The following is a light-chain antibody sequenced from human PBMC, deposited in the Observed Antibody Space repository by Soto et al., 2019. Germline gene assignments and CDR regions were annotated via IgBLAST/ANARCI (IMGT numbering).Light chain of an antibody. CDR3: QQTYSTLFT. CDR1: QSISRY. J-gene: IGKJ3*01. V-gene: IGKV1-39*01. CDR2: AAS. Sequence: DLQMTQSPSALSASVGDRVTITCRASQSISRYLNWYQQNPGKAPEPLIYAASSLQSGVPSRFSGSGSGTDFTLTISNLQPEDFATYFCQQTYSTLFTFGPGTKVEIK.